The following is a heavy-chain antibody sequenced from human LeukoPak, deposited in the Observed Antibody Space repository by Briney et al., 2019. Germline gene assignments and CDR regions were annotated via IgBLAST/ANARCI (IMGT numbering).Heavy chain of an antibody. V-gene: IGHV3-30*02. D-gene: IGHD3-16*02. Sequence: GGSLRLSCAASGFTFSSYGMHWVRQAPGKGLEWVAFIRYDGSNIYYADSVKGRFTISRDNSKNTLYLQMNSLRAEETAVYYCANGHDSGSYRRIASTDFDTCGQGALVTVSS. J-gene: IGHJ4*02. CDR2: IRYDGSNI. CDR1: GFTFSSYG. CDR3: ANGHDSGSYRRIASTDFDT.